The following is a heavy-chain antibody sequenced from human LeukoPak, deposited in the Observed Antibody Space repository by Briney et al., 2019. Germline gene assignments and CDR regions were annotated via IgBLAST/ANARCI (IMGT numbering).Heavy chain of an antibody. CDR1: GVSFSGYY. CDR3: ARRVGKYPTYYFDF. V-gene: IGHV4-34*09. J-gene: IGHJ4*02. CDR2: INHSGST. Sequence: SETLSLTCAVYGVSFSGYYWSWIRQPPGKGLEWIGEINHSGSTNYNPSLKKRLSMSIDTSKSRVSLKLNSVTAADTAVYYCARRVGKYPTYYFDFWGQGALVTVSS. D-gene: IGHD2-15*01.